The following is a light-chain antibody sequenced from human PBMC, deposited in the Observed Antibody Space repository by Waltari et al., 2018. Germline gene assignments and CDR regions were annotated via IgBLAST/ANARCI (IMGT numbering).Light chain of an antibody. CDR1: QSFSDNY. CDR3: QQYSASPHVT. Sequence: VLTQSPGTLALSPGEKATLSCRASQSFSDNYLAWYQQKPGQSPRLLIYDTSTRATGIPDRFRGSGSGTDFTLTINRLEPEDFAVYFCQQYSASPHVTFGQGTRLEIK. V-gene: IGKV3-20*01. CDR2: DTS. J-gene: IGKJ5*01.